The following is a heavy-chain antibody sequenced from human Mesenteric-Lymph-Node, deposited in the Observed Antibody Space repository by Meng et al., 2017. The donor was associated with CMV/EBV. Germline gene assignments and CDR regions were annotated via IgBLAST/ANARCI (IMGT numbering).Heavy chain of an antibody. CDR2: ISWDSGSI. V-gene: IGHV3-9*01. CDR1: GFTFGSYA. J-gene: IGHJ6*02. Sequence: GGSLRLSCAASGFTFGSYAIHWVRQTPGKGLEWVSAISWDSGSIGYADSVKGRFTISRDNAKNSLYLQMNSLRPEDTALYYCARDIETRIQLWQNTYYDVDVWGQGTTVTVSS. CDR3: ARDIETRIQLWQNTYYDVDV. D-gene: IGHD5-18*01.